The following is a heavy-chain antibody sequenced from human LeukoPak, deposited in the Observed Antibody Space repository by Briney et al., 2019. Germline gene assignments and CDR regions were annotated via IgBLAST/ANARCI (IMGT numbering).Heavy chain of an antibody. CDR1: GYTFAGYY. CDR2: INPNSGGT. CDR3: ATVGGDGYNFEYFDY. Sequence: ASVKVSCKASGYTFAGYYMHWVRQAPGQGLEWMGWINPNSGGTNYAQKFQGRVTMTRDTSISTAYMELSRLRSDDTAVYYCATVGGDGYNFEYFDYWGQGTLVTVSS. D-gene: IGHD5-24*01. J-gene: IGHJ4*02. V-gene: IGHV1-2*02.